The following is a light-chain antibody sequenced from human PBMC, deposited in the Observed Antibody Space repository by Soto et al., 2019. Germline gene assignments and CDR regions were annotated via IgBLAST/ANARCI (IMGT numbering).Light chain of an antibody. CDR3: CSYAGTYTFVV. Sequence: QSAPTQPRSVSGSPGQSVTISCTGTSHDVGGYDYVSWYQQSPGKAPKLIIYDVIERPSGVPDRFSGSKSGNTASLTISGVQAEDERDYYCCSYAGTYTFVVFGGGTKLTVL. V-gene: IGLV2-11*01. J-gene: IGLJ2*01. CDR1: SHDVGGYDY. CDR2: DVI.